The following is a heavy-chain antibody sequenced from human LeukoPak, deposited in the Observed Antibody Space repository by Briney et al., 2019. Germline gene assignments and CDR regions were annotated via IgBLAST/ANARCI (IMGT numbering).Heavy chain of an antibody. CDR3: ATSYDMGWLIGY. Sequence: GGSLRLSCAASGFTFSSYAMSWVRQVPGQGLEWVANIKQDGSEKFYVASVKGRFTISRDNGKSSLYLQMNSLRAEDTALYYCATSYDMGWLIGYWGQGTLVTVSS. CDR2: IKQDGSEK. V-gene: IGHV3-7*03. J-gene: IGHJ4*02. CDR1: GFTFSSYA. D-gene: IGHD3/OR15-3a*01.